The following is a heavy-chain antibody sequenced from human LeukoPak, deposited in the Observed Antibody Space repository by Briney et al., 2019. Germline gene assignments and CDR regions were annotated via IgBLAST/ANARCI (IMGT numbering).Heavy chain of an antibody. CDR3: ARSKLAYYYGSGSYSQRPYYFDY. CDR2: IYYSGST. V-gene: IGHV4-31*03. D-gene: IGHD3-10*01. Sequence: SETLSLTCTVSGGSISSGGYYWSWIRQHPGKGLEWIRYIYYSGSTYYNPSLKSRVTISVDTSKNQFSLKLSSVTAADTAVYYCARSKLAYYYGSGSYSQRPYYFDYWGQGTLVTVSS. J-gene: IGHJ4*02. CDR1: GGSISSGGYY.